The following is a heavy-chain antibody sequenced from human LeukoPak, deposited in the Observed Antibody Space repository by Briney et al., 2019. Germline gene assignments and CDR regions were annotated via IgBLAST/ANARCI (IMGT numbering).Heavy chain of an antibody. CDR1: GFTVSSNY. D-gene: IGHD1-26*01. CDR3: ARGERGSYDFDE. Sequence: GGLLRCSCAASGFTVSSNYMSWLRQAPGKGLEWVSVIYSGGSTYYADSVKGRFTISRDNSKNTLYLQRNSLRGEGTAVYYCARGERGSYDFDEGGQGTLVTVSS. CDR2: IYSGGST. V-gene: IGHV3-53*01. J-gene: IGHJ4*02.